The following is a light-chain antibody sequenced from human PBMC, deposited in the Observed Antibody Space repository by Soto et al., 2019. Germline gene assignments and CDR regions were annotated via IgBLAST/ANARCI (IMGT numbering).Light chain of an antibody. J-gene: IGKJ4*01. CDR1: QSVLYSSNNKNY. Sequence: DIVMTQSPDSLAVSLGERATINCKSSQSVLYSSNNKNYLAWYQQKPGQPPKLLIYWASTRESGVPDRFSGSGSGTDFTLTISSLQAEDVAVYYCQQYYSTLARTVGGGTKVEIK. V-gene: IGKV4-1*01. CDR3: QQYYSTLART. CDR2: WAS.